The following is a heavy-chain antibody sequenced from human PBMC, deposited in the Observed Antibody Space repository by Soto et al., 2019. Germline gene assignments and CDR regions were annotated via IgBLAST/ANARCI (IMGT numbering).Heavy chain of an antibody. Sequence: QVQLVESGGGVVQPGRYLRLSCAASGFTFSSYGMHWVRQAPGKGLEWVAVIWYDGSNKYYADSVKGRFTISRDNSKNTVYLQMNSLRAEDTAVYYCAREPGGIYSSGYRGALDYWGQGTLVTVSS. CDR2: IWYDGSNK. V-gene: IGHV3-33*01. CDR3: AREPGGIYSSGYRGALDY. J-gene: IGHJ4*02. D-gene: IGHD3-22*01. CDR1: GFTFSSYG.